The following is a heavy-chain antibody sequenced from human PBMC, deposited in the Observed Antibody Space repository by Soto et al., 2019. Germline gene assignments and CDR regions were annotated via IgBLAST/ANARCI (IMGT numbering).Heavy chain of an antibody. CDR1: GFTFDDYA. Sequence: SLRLSCAASGFTFDDYAMHWVRQAPGKGLEWVSGISWNSGSIGYADSVKGRFTISRDNAKNSLYLQMNSLRAEDTALYYCAKGSGYAGGGLSAFDIWGQGTMVTVSS. D-gene: IGHD2-8*01. CDR2: ISWNSGSI. CDR3: AKGSGYAGGGLSAFDI. V-gene: IGHV3-9*01. J-gene: IGHJ3*02.